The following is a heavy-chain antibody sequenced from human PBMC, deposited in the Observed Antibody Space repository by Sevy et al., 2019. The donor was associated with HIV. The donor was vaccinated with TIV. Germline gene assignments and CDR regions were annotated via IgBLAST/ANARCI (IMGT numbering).Heavy chain of an antibody. CDR2: ISYDGSNK. Sequence: GGSLRLSCAASGFTFSSYGMHWVRQAPGKGLEWVAVISYDGSNKYYADSVKGRFTISRDNSKNTLYLKMNSLRAEDTAWYYWAKDGSITMVQGVIITFPDNLRGGDGMDVWGQGTTVTVSS. D-gene: IGHD3-10*01. CDR3: AKDGSITMVQGVIITFPDNLRGGDGMDV. V-gene: IGHV3-30*18. CDR1: GFTFSSYG. J-gene: IGHJ6*02.